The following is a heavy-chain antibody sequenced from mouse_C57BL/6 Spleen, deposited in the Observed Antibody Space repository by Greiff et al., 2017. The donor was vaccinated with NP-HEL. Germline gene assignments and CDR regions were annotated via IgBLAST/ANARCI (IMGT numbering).Heavy chain of an antibody. V-gene: IGHV1-61*01. CDR1: GYTFTSYW. J-gene: IGHJ2*01. CDR3: ARSRYHGTSDY. CDR2: IYPSDSET. D-gene: IGHD1-1*01. Sequence: QVQLQQPGAELVRPGSSVKLSCKASGYTFTSYWMDWVKQRPGQGLEWIGNIYPSDSETHYNQKFKDKATLTVDKSSSTAYMQLSSLTSEDSAVYYCARSRYHGTSDYWGQGTTLTVSS.